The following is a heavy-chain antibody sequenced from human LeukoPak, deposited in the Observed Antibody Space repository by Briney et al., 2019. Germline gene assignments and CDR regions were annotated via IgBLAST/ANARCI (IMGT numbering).Heavy chain of an antibody. CDR3: ARASYNSGPDY. J-gene: IGHJ4*02. Sequence: GGSLRLSCAASGFTFSSYAMSWLRQAPGKGLEWVSAISGNGGGTYYADSVKGRFTISRDNAKNSLFLQMNSLRAEDTAVYYCARASYNSGPDYWGQGTLVTVSS. D-gene: IGHD6-25*01. CDR2: ISGNGGGT. CDR1: GFTFSSYA. V-gene: IGHV3-23*01.